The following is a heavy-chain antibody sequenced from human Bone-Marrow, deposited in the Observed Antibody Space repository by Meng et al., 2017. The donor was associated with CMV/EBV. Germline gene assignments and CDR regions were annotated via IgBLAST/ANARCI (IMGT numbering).Heavy chain of an antibody. V-gene: IGHV4-34*01. D-gene: IGHD2-21*01. CDR2: INHSGST. Sequence: ESLKISCAASGFTFSSYAMSWVRQAPGKGLEWIGEINHSGSTNYNPSLKSRVTISVDTSKNQFSLKLSSVTAADTAMYYCAREIPPRGVVIPADTFDLWGQGPTVTGSS. CDR3: AREIPPRGVVIPADTFDL. J-gene: IGHJ3*01. CDR1: GFTFSSYA.